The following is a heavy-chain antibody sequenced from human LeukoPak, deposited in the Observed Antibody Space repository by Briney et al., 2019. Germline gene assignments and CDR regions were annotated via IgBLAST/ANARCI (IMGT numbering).Heavy chain of an antibody. CDR1: GYSISSGYY. CDR2: IYYSGST. CDR3: AREHIVVVPAAIPYNWFDP. V-gene: IGHV4-31*03. Sequence: SETLSLTCTVSGYSISSGYYWSWIRQHPGKGLEWIGYIYYSGSTYYNPSLKSRVTISVDTSKNQFSLKLSSVTAADTAVYYCAREHIVVVPAAIPYNWFDPWGQGTLVTVSS. J-gene: IGHJ5*02. D-gene: IGHD2-2*01.